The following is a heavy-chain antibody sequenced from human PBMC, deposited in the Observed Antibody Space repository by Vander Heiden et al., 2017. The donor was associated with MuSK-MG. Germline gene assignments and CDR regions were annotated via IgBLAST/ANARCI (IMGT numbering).Heavy chain of an antibody. D-gene: IGHD3-16*01. V-gene: IGHV3-15*01. Sequence: EVQLVESGGGLVKPGGSLRLSCAASGFTFSSAWMSWVRQAPGKGLEWVGRIKSKTDGGKTDDAAPVKGRFTLSREDSKNTLYLKMKRLKTEDTAVYDGTTPQKIGGDYWGQGTLVTVSS. CDR2: IKSKTDGGKT. CDR1: GFTFSSAW. J-gene: IGHJ4*02. CDR3: TTPQKIGGDY.